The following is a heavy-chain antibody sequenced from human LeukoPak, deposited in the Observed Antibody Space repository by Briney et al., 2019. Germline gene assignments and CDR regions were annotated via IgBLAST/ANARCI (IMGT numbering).Heavy chain of an antibody. Sequence: GGSLRLSCAASGFTFSSYSMNWVRQAPGKGLEWVSSISSSSSYLYYADSVKGRFTISRDNAKNSLYLQMNSLRAEDTAVYYCARLAAAGQYYFDYWGQGALVTVSS. CDR2: ISSSSSYL. CDR3: ARLAAAGQYYFDY. D-gene: IGHD6-13*01. V-gene: IGHV3-21*01. J-gene: IGHJ4*02. CDR1: GFTFSSYS.